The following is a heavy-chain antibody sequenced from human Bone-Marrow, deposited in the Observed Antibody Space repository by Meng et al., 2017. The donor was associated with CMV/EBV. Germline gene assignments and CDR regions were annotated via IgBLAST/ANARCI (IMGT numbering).Heavy chain of an antibody. D-gene: IGHD4-23*01. J-gene: IGHJ3*02. CDR3: ARDVPTVVTHDAFDI. V-gene: IGHV3-21*01. CDR1: GFTFSSYS. CDR2: ISSSSIYI. Sequence: GGSLRISLAVSGFTFSSYSMNWVRQATGKVLEWVSSISSSSIYIYYADSVKGRFTISRDNAKNSLYLQMNSLRAEDTAVYYCARDVPTVVTHDAFDIWGQGTMVTVSS.